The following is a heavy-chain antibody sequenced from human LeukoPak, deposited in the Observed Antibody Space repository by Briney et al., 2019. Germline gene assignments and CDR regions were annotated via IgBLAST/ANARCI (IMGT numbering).Heavy chain of an antibody. V-gene: IGHV3-30-3*01. J-gene: IGHJ4*02. D-gene: IGHD2-15*01. Sequence: PGGSLRLSCAASGFTFRNCAIHWVRQAPGKGLEGVAVISYDGTNKYYADSVKGRFTISRDNSKNTLYLQMNSLRAEDTAVYYCAISDSYCTAGGCYNCWGQGTLVTVSS. CDR2: ISYDGTNK. CDR3: AISDSYCTAGGCYNC. CDR1: GFTFRNCA.